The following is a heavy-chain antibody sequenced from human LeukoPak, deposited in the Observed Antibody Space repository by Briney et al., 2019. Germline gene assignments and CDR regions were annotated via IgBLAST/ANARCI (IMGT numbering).Heavy chain of an antibody. CDR1: GFTFSSYT. CDR2: ISGSGGST. V-gene: IGHV3-23*01. J-gene: IGHJ4*02. Sequence: PGGSLRLSCAASGFTFSSYTMSGVRQPPGKGLEGVSAISGSGGSTYYADSVKGRFTISRDTSKNSPYLQMNSLSAENTAENDCSKCALRYFDWLISYFDYWGQGTLVTVSS. CDR3: SKCALRYFDWLISYFDY. D-gene: IGHD3-9*01.